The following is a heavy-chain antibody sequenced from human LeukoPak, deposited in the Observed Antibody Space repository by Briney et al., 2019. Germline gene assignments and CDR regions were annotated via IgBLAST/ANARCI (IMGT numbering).Heavy chain of an antibody. CDR3: AKAHCSSTSCQSYY. J-gene: IGHJ4*02. Sequence: GRSLRLSCAASGFTFDDYAMHWVRQAPGKGLEWVSGISWNSGSIGYADSVKGRFTISRDNAKNSLYLQTNSLRAEDTALYYCAKAHCSSTSCQSYYWGQGTLVTVSS. CDR2: ISWNSGSI. D-gene: IGHD2-2*01. V-gene: IGHV3-9*01. CDR1: GFTFDDYA.